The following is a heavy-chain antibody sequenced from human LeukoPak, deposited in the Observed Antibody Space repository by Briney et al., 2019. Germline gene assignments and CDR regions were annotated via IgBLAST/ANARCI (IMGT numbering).Heavy chain of an antibody. CDR3: AREFFDSNRRDYFDY. CDR2: IYYSGST. D-gene: IGHD3-22*01. CDR1: GGSIRSYY. J-gene: IGHJ4*02. V-gene: IGHV4-59*01. Sequence: SETLSLTCTVSGGSIRSYYWSWIRQPPGKGLEWIAYIYYSGSTNYNPSLKSRVTISVDTSKNQFSLKLSSVTAADTAVYYCAREFFDSNRRDYFDYWGQGTLVTVSS.